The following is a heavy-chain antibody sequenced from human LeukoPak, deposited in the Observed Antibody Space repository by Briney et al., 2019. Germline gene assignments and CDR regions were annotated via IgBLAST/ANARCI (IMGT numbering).Heavy chain of an antibody. D-gene: IGHD5-12*01. Sequence: SETLSLTCTVSSVSISSSNSYWGWIRQPPGKGLEWIGYIYYSGSIYYNPSLKSRVTMSVDTSKNQFSLKLSSVTAADTAVYYCARGSGYGTIFDYWGQGTLVTVSS. V-gene: IGHV4-39*07. CDR2: IYYSGSI. CDR3: ARGSGYGTIFDY. CDR1: SVSISSSNSY. J-gene: IGHJ4*02.